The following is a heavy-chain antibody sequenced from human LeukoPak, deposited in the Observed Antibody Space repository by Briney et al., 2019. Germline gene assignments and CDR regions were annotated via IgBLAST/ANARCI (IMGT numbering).Heavy chain of an antibody. J-gene: IGHJ4*02. CDR1: GYTFTSYG. CDR3: ARGLNRYFDWLLHLDY. Sequence: ASVKVSCKASGYTFTSYGISWVRQAPGQGLEWMGWISAYNGNTNYAQKLQGRVIMTTDTSTSTAYMELRSLRSDDTAVYYCARGLNRYFDWLLHLDYWGQGTLVTVSS. CDR2: ISAYNGNT. D-gene: IGHD3-9*01. V-gene: IGHV1-18*04.